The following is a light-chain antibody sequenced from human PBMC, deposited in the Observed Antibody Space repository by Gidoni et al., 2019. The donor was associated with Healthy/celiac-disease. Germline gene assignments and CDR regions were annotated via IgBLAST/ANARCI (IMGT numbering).Light chain of an antibody. CDR1: SSNIGSNT. V-gene: IGLV1-44*01. J-gene: IGLJ3*02. Sequence: QSVLTQPPSASGTPGQRVTIPCSGSSSNIGSNTVNWYQQLPVTAPKLLIYSNNQRPSVVPDRFSGSKSGTSASLAISGLQSEDEADYYCAAWDDSLNGWVFGGGTKLTVL. CDR3: AAWDDSLNGWV. CDR2: SNN.